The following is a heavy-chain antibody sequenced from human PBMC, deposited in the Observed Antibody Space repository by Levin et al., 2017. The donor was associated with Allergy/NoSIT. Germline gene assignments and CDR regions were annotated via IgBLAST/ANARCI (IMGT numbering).Heavy chain of an antibody. D-gene: IGHD2-21*01. CDR1: GESFGGHF. CDR2: INHSGST. J-gene: IGHJ4*02. Sequence: SETLSLTCAVYGESFGGHFWTWIRQPPGKGLEWIGEINHSGSTTYNPSLKSRVTMSIDTSKNQFSLRLTAVTAADTAVYYCARIQHRAAPRDYWGQGTLVTVSS. V-gene: IGHV4-34*01. CDR3: ARIQHRAAPRDY.